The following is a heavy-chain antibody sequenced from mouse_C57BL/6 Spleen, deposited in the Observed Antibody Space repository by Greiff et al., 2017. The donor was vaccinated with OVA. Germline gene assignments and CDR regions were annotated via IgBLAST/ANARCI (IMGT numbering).Heavy chain of an antibody. CDR2: IYPSDSET. J-gene: IGHJ2*01. D-gene: IGHD3-2*02. CDR1: GYTFTSYW. CDR3: AVDISGFFDY. Sequence: VQLQQPGAELVRPGSSVKLSCKASGYTFTSYWMDWVKQRPGQGLEWIGNIYPSDSETHYNQKFKDKATLTVDKSSSTAYMQLSSLTSEDSAVYYCAVDISGFFDYWGQGTTLTVSS. V-gene: IGHV1-61*01.